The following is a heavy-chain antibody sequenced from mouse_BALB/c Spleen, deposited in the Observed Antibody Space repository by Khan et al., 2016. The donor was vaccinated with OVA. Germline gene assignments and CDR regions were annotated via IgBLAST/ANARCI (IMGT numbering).Heavy chain of an antibody. D-gene: IGHD1-1*01. CDR1: GYAFSDYN. Sequence: VRLQQSGPELVKPGASVKIPCKASGYAFSDYNMDWVKQSHGKSLEWIGDITPNNGGTIYNQKFKDKATLTVDKSSKTAYMELRSLTSEDTAFYYCARGGFGSPFAYWGQGTLVTVSA. V-gene: IGHV1-18*01. CDR3: ARGGFGSPFAY. J-gene: IGHJ3*01. CDR2: ITPNNGGT.